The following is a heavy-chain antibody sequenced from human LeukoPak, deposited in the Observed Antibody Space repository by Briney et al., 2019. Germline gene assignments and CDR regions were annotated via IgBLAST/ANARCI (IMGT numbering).Heavy chain of an antibody. CDR2: FRRKAYHGTT. Sequence: PGGSLRLSCRASGFTYGDYPMSWVRDPRGKGGVGVGFFRRKAYHGTTEYAASVKGRFTISRDDSKSIAYLQMNSLKTEDTAVYYCTREGSVVVPAAIIRYYYYGMDVWGQGTTVTVSS. D-gene: IGHD2-2*02. J-gene: IGHJ6*02. CDR3: TREGSVVVPAAIIRYYYYGMDV. V-gene: IGHV3-49*02. CDR1: GFTYGDYP.